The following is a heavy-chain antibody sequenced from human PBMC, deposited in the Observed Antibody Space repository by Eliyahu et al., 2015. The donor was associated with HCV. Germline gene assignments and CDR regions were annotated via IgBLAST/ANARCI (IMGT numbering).Heavy chain of an antibody. CDR2: IYWDDEK. V-gene: IGHV2-5*02. J-gene: IGHJ4*02. CDR3: ARPYISSSSFDS. D-gene: IGHD3-3*02. Sequence: QITLRESGPTRVKPTQTLTLTCTFSGFSLNSMGESVGWIRQPPGKALEWLGFIYWDDEKRYSPSLRNRLTITKDNSKNLVVLTMTNMDPVDTGTYYCARPYISSSSFDSWGQGILVTVSS. CDR1: GFSLNSMGES.